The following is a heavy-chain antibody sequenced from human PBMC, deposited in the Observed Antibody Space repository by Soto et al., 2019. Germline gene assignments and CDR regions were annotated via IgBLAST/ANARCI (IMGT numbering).Heavy chain of an antibody. V-gene: IGHV5-51*01. Sequence: PGESLKISCKGSGYSFTSYWIGWVRQMPGKGLEWMGIIYPGDSDTRYSPSFQGQVTISADKSISTAYLQWSSLKASDTAMYYCARCTKYGSGSYRWFDPWGQGTLVTVSS. CDR3: ARCTKYGSGSYRWFDP. J-gene: IGHJ5*02. CDR1: GYSFTSYW. D-gene: IGHD3-10*01. CDR2: IYPGDSDT.